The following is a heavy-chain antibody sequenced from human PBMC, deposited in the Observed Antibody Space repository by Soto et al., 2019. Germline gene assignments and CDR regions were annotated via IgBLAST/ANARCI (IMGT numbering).Heavy chain of an antibody. CDR3: ARVNEWLRSIWFDP. V-gene: IGHV4-30-2*01. CDR2: IYHSGST. CDR1: GGSISSGGYS. J-gene: IGHJ5*02. Sequence: PSETLSLTCAVSGGSISSGGYSWSWIRQPPGKGLEWIGYIYHSGSTYYNPSLKSRVTISVDKSKNQFSLKLSSVTAADTAVYYCARVNEWLRSIWFDPWGQGTLVTVSS. D-gene: IGHD5-12*01.